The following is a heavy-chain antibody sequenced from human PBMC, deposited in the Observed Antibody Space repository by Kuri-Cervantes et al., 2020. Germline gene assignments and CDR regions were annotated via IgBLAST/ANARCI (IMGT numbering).Heavy chain of an antibody. Sequence: ASVKVSCKASGYTFTGYYMHWVRQATGQGLEWMGWMNPNSGNTGYAQKFQGRVTMTRNTSISTAYMELSSLRSEDTAVYYCATSVVGDRDYYDSSGILDYWGQGTLVTVSS. J-gene: IGHJ4*02. D-gene: IGHD3-22*01. CDR2: MNPNSGNT. CDR3: ATSVVGDRDYYDSSGILDY. V-gene: IGHV1-8*02. CDR1: GYTFTGYY.